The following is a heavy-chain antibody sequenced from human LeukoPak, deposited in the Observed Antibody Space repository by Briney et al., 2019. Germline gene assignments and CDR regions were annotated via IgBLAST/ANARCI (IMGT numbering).Heavy chain of an antibody. V-gene: IGHV4-34*01. CDR1: GGSFSGYY. D-gene: IGHD3-10*01. CDR3: ARGQRALWFGELSAGYFQH. J-gene: IGHJ1*01. Sequence: SETLSLTCTVYGGSFSGYYWTWIRQPPGKGLEWIGEINQSGSTNYNPSLKSRVTISVDTSKNQFSLKLSSVTAADTAVYYCARGQRALWFGELSAGYFQHWGQGTLVTVSS. CDR2: INQSGST.